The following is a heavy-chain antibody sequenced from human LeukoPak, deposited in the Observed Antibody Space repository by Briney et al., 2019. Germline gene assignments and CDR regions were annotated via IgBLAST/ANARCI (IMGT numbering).Heavy chain of an antibody. Sequence: ASVKVSCKASGFSFTSFGVTWVRQAPGQGLEWMGWISTYTGVTHYAEKFEDRVTMSIDTSTTTAYMELRSLRYDDTAVYYCARDSDYSGNGSGDWFDPWGQGTVVTVSS. CDR2: ISTYTGVT. J-gene: IGHJ5*02. D-gene: IGHD4-11*01. CDR1: GFSFTSFG. V-gene: IGHV1-18*04. CDR3: ARDSDYSGNGSGDWFDP.